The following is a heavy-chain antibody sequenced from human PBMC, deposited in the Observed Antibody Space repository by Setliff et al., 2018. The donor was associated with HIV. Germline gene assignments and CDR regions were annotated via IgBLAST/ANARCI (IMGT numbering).Heavy chain of an antibody. CDR3: ARDSYDSSGYYYLRLGGEYYYGMDV. CDR1: GFTFSNYA. J-gene: IGHJ6*02. Sequence: GGSLRLSCAASGFTFSNYALHWVRQAPGKGLEWVAVISFDGRKKDYADSVKGRFTISRDNSKNTLYLQMNSLRAEDTAVYYCARDSYDSSGYYYLRLGGEYYYGMDVWGQGTTVTVSS. V-gene: IGHV3-30*04. CDR2: ISFDGRKK. D-gene: IGHD3-22*01.